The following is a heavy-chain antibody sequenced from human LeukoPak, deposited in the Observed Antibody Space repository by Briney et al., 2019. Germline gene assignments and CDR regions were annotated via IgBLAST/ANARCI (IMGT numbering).Heavy chain of an antibody. J-gene: IGHJ3*02. CDR2: IKQDGSEK. CDR3: AKDYLIPAATIGFDDAFDI. CDR1: GFTFSSYW. V-gene: IGHV3-7*01. Sequence: GGSLRLSCAASGFTFSSYWMSWVRQAPGKGLEWVANIKQDGSEKYYVDSVKGRFTISRDNSKNTLYLQMNSLRAEDTAVYYCAKDYLIPAATIGFDDAFDIWGQGTMVTVSS. D-gene: IGHD2-2*01.